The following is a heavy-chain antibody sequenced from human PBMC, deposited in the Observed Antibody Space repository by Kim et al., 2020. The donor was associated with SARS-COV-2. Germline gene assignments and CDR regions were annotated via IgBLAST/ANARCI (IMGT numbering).Heavy chain of an antibody. CDR1: GYTFTGYY. V-gene: IGHV1-2*02. CDR3: ARGGKLERGYYYGMDV. D-gene: IGHD1-1*01. Sequence: ASVKVSCKASGYTFTGYYMHWVRQAPGQGLEWMGWINPNSGGTNYAQKFQGRVTMTRDTSISTAYMELSRLRSDDTAVYYCARGGKLERGYYYGMDVWGQGTTVTVSS. J-gene: IGHJ6*02. CDR2: INPNSGGT.